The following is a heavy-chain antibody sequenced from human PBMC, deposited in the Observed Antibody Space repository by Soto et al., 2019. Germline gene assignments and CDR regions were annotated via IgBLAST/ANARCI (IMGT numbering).Heavy chain of an antibody. CDR3: ARGPVGGGNSPPYYYYGMDV. J-gene: IGHJ6*02. CDR1: GGSFNGYY. CDR2: ITHSGST. Sequence: SETLSLTCAVYGGSFNGYYWSWIRQPPGKGLEWSGEITHSGSTNYNPSLKSRVTISVDTSKNQFSLKLSSVTAADTAVYYCARGPVGGGNSPPYYYYGMDVWGQGTTVTVSS. D-gene: IGHD2-21*02. V-gene: IGHV4-34*01.